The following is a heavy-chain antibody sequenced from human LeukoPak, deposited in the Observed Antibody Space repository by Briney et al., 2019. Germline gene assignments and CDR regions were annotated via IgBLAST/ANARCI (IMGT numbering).Heavy chain of an antibody. J-gene: IGHJ4*02. CDR1: GYTFTGYY. Sequence: ASVKVSCKASGYTFTGYYIHWVRQAPGQGLEWMGWIYPYSGDTNYAQNFQGRVTMTRDTSTSTVYMELSSLRSEDTAVYYCARGYGDYAYWGQGTLVTVSS. V-gene: IGHV1-2*02. D-gene: IGHD4-17*01. CDR3: ARGYGDYAY. CDR2: IYPYSGDT.